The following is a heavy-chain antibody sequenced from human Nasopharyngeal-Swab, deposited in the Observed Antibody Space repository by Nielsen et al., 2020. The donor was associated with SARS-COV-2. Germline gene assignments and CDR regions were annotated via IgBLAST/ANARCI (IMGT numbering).Heavy chain of an antibody. CDR3: ARTGGGGNYFYGMDV. Sequence: ASVKVSCKASGYTFTNYYIHWVRQAPGQGLEWRGWINTNTGGTNSAQKFQGRVTMTRDTSISTAFMNLSRLTSDDTAVYYCARTGGGGNYFYGMDVWGQGTTVTVSS. CDR1: GYTFTNYY. J-gene: IGHJ6*02. CDR2: INTNTGGT. D-gene: IGHD3-16*01. V-gene: IGHV1-2*02.